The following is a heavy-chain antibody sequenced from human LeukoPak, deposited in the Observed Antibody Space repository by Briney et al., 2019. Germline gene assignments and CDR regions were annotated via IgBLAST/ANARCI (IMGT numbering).Heavy chain of an antibody. CDR1: GFTFSNFA. Sequence: PGGSLRLSCAASGFTFSNFAMSWVRQAPGKGLEWVSAISASAGSRYYADSVTGRFTISRDNSKNTLYLQMNSLRAEDTAIYYCAKALYYYDSSGYSMFDYWGQGTLVTVSS. D-gene: IGHD3-22*01. J-gene: IGHJ4*02. V-gene: IGHV3-23*01. CDR2: ISASAGSR. CDR3: AKALYYYDSSGYSMFDY.